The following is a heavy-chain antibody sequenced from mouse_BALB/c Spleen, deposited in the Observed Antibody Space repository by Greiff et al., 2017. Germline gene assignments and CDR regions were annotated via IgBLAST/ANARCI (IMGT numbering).Heavy chain of an antibody. CDR2: ISSGGSYT. J-gene: IGHJ2*01. D-gene: IGHD2-3*01. Sequence: EVKLMESGGGLVKPGGSLKLSCAASGFTFSSYAMSWVRQTPEKRLEWVATISSGGSYTYYPDSVKGRFTISRDNDKNTLYLQMSSLRSEDTAMYYCARRRDGYPFDYWGQGTTLTVSS. V-gene: IGHV5-9-3*01. CDR3: ARRRDGYPFDY. CDR1: GFTFSSYA.